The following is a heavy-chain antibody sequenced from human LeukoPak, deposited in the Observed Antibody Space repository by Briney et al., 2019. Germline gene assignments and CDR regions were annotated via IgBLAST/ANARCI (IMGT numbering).Heavy chain of an antibody. D-gene: IGHD3-10*01. CDR2: ISNDGSKK. Sequence: GGSLRFSCAASGFTFSSYGLHWVRQARGRGLEWVAVISNDGSKKYYADSVKGRFTISRDNSKNTLYLQMNSLRAEDTAVYYCAKEVRGVIMVGYFDYWGQGTLVTVSS. CDR1: GFTFSSYG. J-gene: IGHJ4*02. V-gene: IGHV3-30*18. CDR3: AKEVRGVIMVGYFDY.